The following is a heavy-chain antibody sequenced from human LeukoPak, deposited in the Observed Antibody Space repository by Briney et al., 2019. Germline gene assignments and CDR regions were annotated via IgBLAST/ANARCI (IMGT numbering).Heavy chain of an antibody. CDR1: GFTFSSYW. J-gene: IGHJ4*02. CDR2: ISYDGSNK. D-gene: IGHD3-9*01. Sequence: GGSLRLSCAASGFTFSSYWMSWVRQAPGKGLEWVAVISYDGSNKYYADSVKGRFTISRDNSKNTLYLQMNSLRAEDTAVYYCARGHDILTGYYSGFDYWGQGTLVTVSS. V-gene: IGHV3-30*03. CDR3: ARGHDILTGYYSGFDY.